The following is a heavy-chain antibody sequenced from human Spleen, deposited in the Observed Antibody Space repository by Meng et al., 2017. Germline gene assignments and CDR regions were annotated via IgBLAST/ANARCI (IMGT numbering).Heavy chain of an antibody. CDR3: AKVHSNSPYFDY. D-gene: IGHD6-6*01. CDR1: GGSISSSNW. CDR2: IYPSGST. Sequence: QVQLQESGPGLVEPSGTPSLTCAVSGGSISSSNWWTWVRLPPGKGLEWIGEIYPSGSTNYNPSLKSRVTISVDKSKNQFSLKLSSVTAADTAVYYCAKVHSNSPYFDYWGQGTLVTVSS. J-gene: IGHJ4*02. V-gene: IGHV4-4*02.